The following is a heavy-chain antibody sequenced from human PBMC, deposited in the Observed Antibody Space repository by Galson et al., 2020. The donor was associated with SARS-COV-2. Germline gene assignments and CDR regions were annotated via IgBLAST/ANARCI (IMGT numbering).Heavy chain of an antibody. Sequence: SETLSLTCTVSGGSISSSSYYWGWIRQPPGKGLEWIGSIYYSGSTYYNPSLKSRVTISVDTSKNQFSLKLSSVTAADTAVYYCAREVLYYDILTCYHYDYWGQGTLVTVSS. D-gene: IGHD3-9*01. CDR2: IYYSGST. J-gene: IGHJ4*02. CDR1: GGSISSSSYY. V-gene: IGHV4-39*07. CDR3: AREVLYYDILTCYHYDY.